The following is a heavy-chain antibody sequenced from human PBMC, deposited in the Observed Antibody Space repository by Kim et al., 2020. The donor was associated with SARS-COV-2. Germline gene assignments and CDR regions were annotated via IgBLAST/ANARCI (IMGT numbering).Heavy chain of an antibody. CDR2: ISSSGSTI. CDR1: GFTFSSYE. D-gene: IGHD6-6*01. J-gene: IGHJ6*03. Sequence: GGSLRLSCAASGFTFSSYEMNWVRQAPGKGLEWVSYISSSGSTIYYADSVKGRFTISRDNAKNSLYLQMNSLRAEDTAVYYCARDPSPYYYYYMDVWGKGTTVTVSS. V-gene: IGHV3-48*03. CDR3: ARDPSPYYYYYMDV.